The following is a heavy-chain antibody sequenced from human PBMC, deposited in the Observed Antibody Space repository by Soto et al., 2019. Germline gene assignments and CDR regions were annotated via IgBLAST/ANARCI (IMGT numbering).Heavy chain of an antibody. J-gene: IGHJ6*02. CDR3: ARHGFGPLHGLVDV. V-gene: IGHV4-59*08. Sequence: QVQFQESGPGLVKPSETLSLTCTVSGGSIDNYYCSWFRQPPEKGLEWIGYISYSGYSAYNFSLKRRVTMSMDTSKTQFSLTLASVTATDTAVYYCARHGFGPLHGLVDVWGQGTTVIVSS. CDR2: ISYSGYS. D-gene: IGHD3-10*01. CDR1: GGSIDNYY.